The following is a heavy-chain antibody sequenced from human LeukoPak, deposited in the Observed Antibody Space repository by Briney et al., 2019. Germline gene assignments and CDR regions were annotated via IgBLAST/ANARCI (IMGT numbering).Heavy chain of an antibody. CDR3: VRGYYDSSGLWGSGY. CDR1: GFIFSNYW. J-gene: IGHJ4*02. Sequence: PGGSLRLSCAASGFIFSNYWMRWVRQAPGKGLEWVANIKEDGSEKYYVDSVKGRFTISRDNAKNSLYLQMNSLRAEDTAVYYCVRGYYDSSGLWGSGYWGQGTLVTVSS. CDR2: IKEDGSEK. V-gene: IGHV3-7*04. D-gene: IGHD3-22*01.